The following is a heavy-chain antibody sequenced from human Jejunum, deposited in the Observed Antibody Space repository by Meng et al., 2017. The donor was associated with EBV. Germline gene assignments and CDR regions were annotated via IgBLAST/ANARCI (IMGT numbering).Heavy chain of an antibody. V-gene: IGHV4-4*02. CDR3: ARDRGVKDY. J-gene: IGHJ4*02. Sequence: LEPFGPLYPTCAGSGGSIRHYNWGSWVRQPPGKGLEYIGEIHQRESTKYNPSIRSRVTISVDKSNNHFSLKLSSVTAADTAVYYCARDRGVKDYWGQGTLVTVSS. CDR2: IHQREST. CDR1: GGSIRHYNW.